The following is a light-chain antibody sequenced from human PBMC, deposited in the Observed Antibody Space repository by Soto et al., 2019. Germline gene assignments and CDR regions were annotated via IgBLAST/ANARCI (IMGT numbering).Light chain of an antibody. CDR1: QGMSRW. CDR2: AAT. V-gene: IGKV1D-12*01. J-gene: IGKJ5*01. CDR3: QQDKNFPIT. Sequence: DIQMTQPPSSVSASVGDRVTITCRASQGMSRWLAWYQQRPGKAPKLLINAATTLQSAVPSRFSGSGSGTDFTLTISGLEPEDFATNYCQQDKNFPITFGQGTRLEIK.